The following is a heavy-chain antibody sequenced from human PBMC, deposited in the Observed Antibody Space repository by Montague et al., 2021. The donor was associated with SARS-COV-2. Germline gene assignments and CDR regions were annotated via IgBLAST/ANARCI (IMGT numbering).Heavy chain of an antibody. D-gene: IGHD2-21*01. CDR2: INHSGST. CDR3: ARVSKQHIVVVIAIVYYYYMDV. V-gene: IGHV4-34*01. J-gene: IGHJ6*03. Sequence: SETLSLTCAVYGGSFSGYYWSWIRQPPGKGLEWIGEINHSGSTNYNPSLKSRVTISVDTSKNQFSLKLSSVTAADTAVYYCARVSKQHIVVVIAIVYYYYMDVWGKGTTVTVPS. CDR1: GGSFSGYY.